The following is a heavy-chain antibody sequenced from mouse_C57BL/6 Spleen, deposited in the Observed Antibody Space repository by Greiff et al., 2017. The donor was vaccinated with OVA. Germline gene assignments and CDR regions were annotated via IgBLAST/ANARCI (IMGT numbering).Heavy chain of an antibody. J-gene: IGHJ1*03. CDR3: ARKGPYYGSPWYFDV. CDR1: GYSFTGYY. D-gene: IGHD1-1*01. Sequence: VQLQQSGPELVKPGASVKISCKASGYSFTGYYMNWVKQSPEKSLEWIGEINPSTGGTTYNQKFKAKATLTVDKSSSTAYMQLKSLTSEDSAVYYCARKGPYYGSPWYFDVGGTGTTVTVSS. CDR2: INPSTGGT. V-gene: IGHV1-42*01.